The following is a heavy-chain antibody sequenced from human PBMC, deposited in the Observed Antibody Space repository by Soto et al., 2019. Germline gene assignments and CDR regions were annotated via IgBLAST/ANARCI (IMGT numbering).Heavy chain of an antibody. D-gene: IGHD3-10*01. V-gene: IGHV2-70*17. CDR3: ARIHLRHDYFYGMDV. CDR2: IDWDDEK. CDR1: GFSLSTSGMC. J-gene: IGHJ6*02. Sequence: GPTLVNPTQTLTLTCTFSGFSLSTSGMCVSWIRQPPGKALEWLARIDWDDEKFYSTSLKTRLTISKDTSKNQVVLTMTNMDPVDTATYYCARIHLRHDYFYGMDVWGQGTTVTVSS.